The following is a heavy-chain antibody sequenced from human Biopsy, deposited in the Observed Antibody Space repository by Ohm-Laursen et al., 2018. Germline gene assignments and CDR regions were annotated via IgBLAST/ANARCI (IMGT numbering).Heavy chain of an antibody. V-gene: IGHV4-59*02. CDR1: GDSVTKYY. CDR2: IYYSVMT. CDR3: ARDHPSSYYYAMDV. Sequence: TLSLTCPVSGDSVTKYYWSWIRQPPGKGLEWIGHIYYSVMTNYNPSLQSRVSISVDTSRNQVSLTLSSVTAADTAVYYCARDHPSSYYYAMDVWGQGTTVTVSS. J-gene: IGHJ6*02.